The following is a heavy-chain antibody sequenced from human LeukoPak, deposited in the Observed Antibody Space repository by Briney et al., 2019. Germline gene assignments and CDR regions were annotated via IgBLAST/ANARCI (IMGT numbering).Heavy chain of an antibody. D-gene: IGHD1-26*01. J-gene: IGHJ4*02. CDR2: ISYDGSSA. CDR3: AKDSNVVGATSFDY. CDR1: GFPFSTYG. V-gene: IGHV3-30*18. Sequence: GGSLRLSCAASGFPFSTYGMHWGRQAPGKGLEWVAAISYDGSSAYYADSVKGRFTISRDNSKNTLYLQMNSLSAEDTAVYFCAKDSNVVGATSFDYWGQGTLVAVSS.